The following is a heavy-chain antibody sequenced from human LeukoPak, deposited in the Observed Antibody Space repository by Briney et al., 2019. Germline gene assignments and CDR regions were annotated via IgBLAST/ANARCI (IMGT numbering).Heavy chain of an antibody. D-gene: IGHD6-19*01. V-gene: IGHV4-59*01. J-gene: IGHJ4*02. CDR3: ARETSLAGFASGLGFNY. Sequence: LETLSLTCTVSGGSISSYYWSWIRQPPGKGLEWIGYIYGSGNTNYNPSLKSRVTMSIDTSKNQFSLMLTSVTAADTATYYCARETSLAGFASGLGFNYWGQGILVTVSS. CDR1: GGSISSYY. CDR2: IYGSGNT.